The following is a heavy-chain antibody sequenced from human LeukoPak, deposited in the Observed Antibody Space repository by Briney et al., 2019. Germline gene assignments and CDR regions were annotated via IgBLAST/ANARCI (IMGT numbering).Heavy chain of an antibody. CDR3: ARESRVPPEI. D-gene: IGHD3-10*01. Sequence: GGSLRLSCTASGFTFSSYWMHWVRQAPGKGLVWVSRIKTDGSTTDYADSVRGRFTISRDNSKNTVYLQMNSLRAEDTAVYYCARESRVPPEIWGQGTMVTVSS. J-gene: IGHJ3*01. CDR2: IKTDGSTT. V-gene: IGHV3-74*01. CDR1: GFTFSSYW.